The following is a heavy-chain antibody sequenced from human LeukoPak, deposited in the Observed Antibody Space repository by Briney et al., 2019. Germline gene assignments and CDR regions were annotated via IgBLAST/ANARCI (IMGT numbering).Heavy chain of an antibody. V-gene: IGHV5-51*01. D-gene: IGHD3-3*01. Sequence: GESLKISCKGSGYSFTSYWIGWVRQMPGEGLEWMGIIYPGDSDTRYSPSFQGQVTISADKSISTAYLQWSSLKASDTAMYYCASTGTAYYDFWSGFYGMDVWGQGTTVTVSS. J-gene: IGHJ6*02. CDR3: ASTGTAYYDFWSGFYGMDV. CDR1: GYSFTSYW. CDR2: IYPGDSDT.